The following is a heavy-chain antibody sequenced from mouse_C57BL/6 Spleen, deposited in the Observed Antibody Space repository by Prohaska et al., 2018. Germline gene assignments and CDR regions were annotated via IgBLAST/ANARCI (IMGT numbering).Heavy chain of an antibody. V-gene: IGHV2-2*01. CDR1: GFSLTSYG. D-gene: IGHD4-1*01. Sequence: QVQLKQSGPGLVQPSQSLSITCTVSGFSLTSYGVHWVRQSPGKGRELLGVIWSGVSTDYKAAVISRLSISKDKSKGQVFFKMNSLQADDTAIYYCANWGFAYWGQRTLVTVSA. CDR3: ANWGFAY. CDR2: IWSGVST. J-gene: IGHJ3*01.